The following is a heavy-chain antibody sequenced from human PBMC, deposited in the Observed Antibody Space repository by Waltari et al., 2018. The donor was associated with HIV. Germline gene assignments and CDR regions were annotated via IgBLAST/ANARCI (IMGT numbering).Heavy chain of an antibody. Sequence: QLQLQESGPGLVKPSETLSLTCTVSGGSISSSSYYWGWIRQPPGKGLEWIGSIYYSGSTYYNPSLKSRVTISVDTSKNQFSLKLSSVTAADTAVYYCARRTTGTTGLDYWGQGTLVTVSS. J-gene: IGHJ4*02. V-gene: IGHV4-39*01. CDR3: ARRTTGTTGLDY. CDR1: GGSISSSSYY. D-gene: IGHD1-1*01. CDR2: IYYSGST.